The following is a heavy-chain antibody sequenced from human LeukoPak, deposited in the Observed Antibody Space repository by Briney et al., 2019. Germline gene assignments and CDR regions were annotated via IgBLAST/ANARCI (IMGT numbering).Heavy chain of an antibody. D-gene: IGHD3-22*01. Sequence: SETLSPTCTVSGGSISSSSYYWGWIRQPPGKGLEWIGSIYYSGSTYYNPSLKSRVTISVDTSKNQFSLKLSSVTAADTAVYFCARSSDYSDRSGLVGHWGQGILVTVSS. CDR2: IYYSGST. CDR3: ARSSDYSDRSGLVGH. J-gene: IGHJ4*02. V-gene: IGHV4-39*01. CDR1: GGSISSSSYY.